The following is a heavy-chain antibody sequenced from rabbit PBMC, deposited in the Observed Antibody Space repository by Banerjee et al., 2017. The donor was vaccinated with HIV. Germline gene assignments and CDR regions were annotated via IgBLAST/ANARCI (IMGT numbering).Heavy chain of an antibody. V-gene: IGHV1S45*01. Sequence: QQQLEESGGGLVKPGGSLTLTCKASGFSFSSDYWICWVRQAPGKGLEWIVCIYAGSIDTTYYASWAKGRFTISKTSSTTVTLQMTSLTAADTATYFCARRNAASYWSLWGPGPLVTVS. CDR2: IYAGSIDTT. J-gene: IGHJ4*01. CDR1: GFSFSSDYW. CDR3: ARRNAASYWSL. D-gene: IGHD8-1*01.